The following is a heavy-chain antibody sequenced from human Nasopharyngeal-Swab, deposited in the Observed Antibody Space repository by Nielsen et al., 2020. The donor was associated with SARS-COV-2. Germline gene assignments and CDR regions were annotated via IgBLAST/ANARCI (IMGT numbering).Heavy chain of an antibody. CDR1: GGSISSSNW. D-gene: IGHD6-13*01. Sequence: SETLSLTCAVSGGSISSSNWWSWVRQPPGKGLEWIGEIYHGGSTNYNPSLKSRVTISVDTSKNQFSLKLSSVTAADTAVYYCARQNMSSSWYGDWFDPWGQGTLVTVSS. CDR2: IYHGGST. CDR3: ARQNMSSSWYGDWFDP. V-gene: IGHV4-4*02. J-gene: IGHJ5*02.